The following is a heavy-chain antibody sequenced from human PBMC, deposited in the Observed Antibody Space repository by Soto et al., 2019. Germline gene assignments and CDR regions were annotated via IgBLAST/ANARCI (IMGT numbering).Heavy chain of an antibody. D-gene: IGHD2-2*01. Sequence: SETLSLTCTVSGGSISSGGYYWSWIRQHPGKGLEWTGYIYYSGSTYYNPSLKSRVTISVDTSKNQFSLKLSSVNAADTAVYYCARACRSTSCQSLYYYGMDVWGQGTTVTVSS. CDR3: ARACRSTSCQSLYYYGMDV. CDR1: GGSISSGGYY. CDR2: IYYSGST. V-gene: IGHV4-31*03. J-gene: IGHJ6*02.